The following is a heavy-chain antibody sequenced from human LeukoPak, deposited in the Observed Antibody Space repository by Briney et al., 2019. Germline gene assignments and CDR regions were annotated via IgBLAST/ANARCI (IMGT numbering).Heavy chain of an antibody. CDR1: GGSFSGYY. Sequence: SETLSLTCAVYGGSFSGYYWIWIRQPPGKGLEWIGEINHSGSTNYNPSLKSRVTISVDTSKNQFSLKLSSVTAADTAVYYCARAARWFGELFKRPGTVMDVWGQGTTVTVSS. V-gene: IGHV4-34*01. CDR3: ARAARWFGELFKRPGTVMDV. CDR2: INHSGST. D-gene: IGHD3-10*01. J-gene: IGHJ6*02.